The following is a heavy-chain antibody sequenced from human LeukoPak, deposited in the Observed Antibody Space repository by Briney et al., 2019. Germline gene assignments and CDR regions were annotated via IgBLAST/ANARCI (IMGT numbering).Heavy chain of an antibody. Sequence: GGSLRLSCAASGFTFSSYSMNWVRQAPGKGLEWVSAISRSSSDIYYADSVKGRFTVSRDNAKNSLYLQMNSLRAEDAAVYYCARDLSYGTRRFYGMDVWGQGTTVTVSS. CDR2: ISRSSSDI. V-gene: IGHV3-21*01. CDR1: GFTFSSYS. CDR3: ARDLSYGTRRFYGMDV. D-gene: IGHD5-18*01. J-gene: IGHJ6*02.